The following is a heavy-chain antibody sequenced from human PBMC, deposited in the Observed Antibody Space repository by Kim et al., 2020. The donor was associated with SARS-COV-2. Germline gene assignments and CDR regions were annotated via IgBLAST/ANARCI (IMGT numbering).Heavy chain of an antibody. V-gene: IGHV3-48*02. CDR3: ARGFQYWFDF. CDR2: ITSGSSTI. D-gene: IGHD2-8*02. J-gene: IGHJ4*02. Sequence: GGSLRLSCAASGFTFRSYTMNWVRQAPGKGLEWVSYITSGSSTIFYADSVKGRFLISRDDAKNSLYLQMNSLRDEDTALYYCARGFQYWFDFWGQGILVTVSS. CDR1: GFTFRSYT.